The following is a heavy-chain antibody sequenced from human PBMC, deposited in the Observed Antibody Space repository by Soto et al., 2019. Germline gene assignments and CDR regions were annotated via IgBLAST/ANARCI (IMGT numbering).Heavy chain of an antibody. CDR2: IIPVLGAA. V-gene: IGHV1-69*01. Sequence: QVQLVQSGAEVRKPGSSVQVSCKASGGTFDNYAIVWVRQAPGQGLEWVGGIIPVLGAANYAQTFQDKVTITADASTSTAYMGLSSLTSEDTAVYYCARVAPWLGYYFDYWGQGTLVTVSS. CDR3: ARVAPWLGYYFDY. J-gene: IGHJ4*02. CDR1: GGTFDNYA. D-gene: IGHD5-12*01.